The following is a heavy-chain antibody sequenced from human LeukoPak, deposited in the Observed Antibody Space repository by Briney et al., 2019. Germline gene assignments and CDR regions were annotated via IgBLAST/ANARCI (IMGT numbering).Heavy chain of an antibody. D-gene: IGHD3-10*01. J-gene: IGHJ4*02. CDR3: ARMVVVRGVAEYYFDY. CDR1: GFIFSDYH. V-gene: IGHV3-11*03. CDR2: ISSSGTYT. Sequence: GGSLRLSCAASGFIFSDYHMSWIRQAPGKGLEWVSYISSSGTYTNYADSVKGRFTISRDNAKDSLYLQMNSLRAEDTAVYYCARMVVVRGVAEYYFDYWGQGTQVTVSS.